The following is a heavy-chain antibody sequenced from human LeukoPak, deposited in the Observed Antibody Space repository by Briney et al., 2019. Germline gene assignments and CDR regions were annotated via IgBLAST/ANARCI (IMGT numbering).Heavy chain of an antibody. D-gene: IGHD1-7*01. CDR1: GFTFSSYA. CDR3: AKIMELPGWFDP. V-gene: IGHV3-23*01. J-gene: IGHJ5*02. CDR2: ISGSGDST. Sequence: PGGSLRLSCAASGFTFSSYAMSWVRQAPGKGLEWVSIISGSGDSTYYADSVKGRFTISRDNSKNTLYLQMNSLRAEDTAVYYCAKIMELPGWFDPWGQGTLVTVSS.